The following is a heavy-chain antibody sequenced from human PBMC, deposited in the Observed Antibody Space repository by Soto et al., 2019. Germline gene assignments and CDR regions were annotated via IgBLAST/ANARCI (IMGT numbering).Heavy chain of an antibody. V-gene: IGHV3-7*03. CDR2: IKQDGSDK. J-gene: IGHJ4*02. CDR1: GFTFSSYW. D-gene: IGHD6-6*01. CDR3: ARVPVPEASYYFDY. Sequence: GSLRLSCAASGFTFSSYWMSWVRQAPGKGLEWVANIKQDGSDKNYVDSVKGRFTISRDNAKNSLYLQVKSLRAEDTAVYYCARVPVPEASYYFDYWGQGT.